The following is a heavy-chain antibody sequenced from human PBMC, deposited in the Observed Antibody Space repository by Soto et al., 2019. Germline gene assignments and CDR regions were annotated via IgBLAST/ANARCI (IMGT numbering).Heavy chain of an antibody. Sequence: QVHLQESGPGLVKSSETLSLTCTVSGGSISSSNHYWGWIRQPPGKALEWIGTISYSGTTYYNPSLKSRIPISVETSKNHLSLKQTSMTAADTAVYYCARHITDRIAVSPPDYWGQGTLVTVSS. J-gene: IGHJ4*02. D-gene: IGHD6-19*01. CDR3: ARHITDRIAVSPPDY. CDR1: GGSISSSNHY. CDR2: ISYSGTT. V-gene: IGHV4-39*01.